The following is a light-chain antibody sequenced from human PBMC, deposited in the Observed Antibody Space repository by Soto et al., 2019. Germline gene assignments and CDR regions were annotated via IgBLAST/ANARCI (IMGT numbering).Light chain of an antibody. J-gene: IGLJ3*02. Sequence: QLVLTQSPSASASLGASVKLTCTLSSGHSSYAIAWHQQQPEKGPRYLMKLNSDGSHNEGDGIPDRFSGSSSGAERYLTVSSLQSEDEADYYCQTWGTGIPVFGGGTKLTVL. CDR2: LNSDGSH. CDR3: QTWGTGIPV. V-gene: IGLV4-69*01. CDR1: SGHSSYA.